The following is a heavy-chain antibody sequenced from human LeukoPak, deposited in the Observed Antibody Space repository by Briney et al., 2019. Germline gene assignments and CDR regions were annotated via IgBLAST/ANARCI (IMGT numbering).Heavy chain of an antibody. J-gene: IGHJ4*02. V-gene: IGHV1-18*04. CDR3: ARDGVSSSWYDSVSSFDY. CDR2: ISAYNGNT. Sequence: GASVKVSCKASGYTFTKYYIHWVRQAPGQGLEWMGWISAYNGNTNYAQKLQGRVTMTTDTSTSTAYMELRSLRSDDTAVYYCARDGVSSSWYDSVSSFDYWGQGTLVTVSS. CDR1: GYTFTKYY. D-gene: IGHD6-13*01.